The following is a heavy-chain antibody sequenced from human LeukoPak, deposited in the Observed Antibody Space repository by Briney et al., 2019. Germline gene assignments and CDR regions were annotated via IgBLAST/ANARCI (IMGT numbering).Heavy chain of an antibody. CDR1: GFTFPIYW. V-gene: IGHV3-74*01. CDR2: VNGDGSTT. J-gene: IGHJ3*01. Sequence: GGSLRLSCAASGFTFPIYWMHWVRQAPGKGLVWVSRVNGDGSTTTYADSVKGRFTISRDNAKNTVYLQMDSLRAEDTAVYYCTRPQHGDLYAFDVWGQGTMVTVSS. CDR3: TRPQHGDLYAFDV. D-gene: IGHD3-16*01.